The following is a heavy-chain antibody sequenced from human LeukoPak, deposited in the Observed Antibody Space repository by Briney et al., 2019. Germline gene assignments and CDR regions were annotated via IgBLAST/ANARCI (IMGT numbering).Heavy chain of an antibody. J-gene: IGHJ3*02. V-gene: IGHV4-61*02. Sequence: SETLSLTCTVSGGSISSGSYYWSWIRQPAGKGLEWIGRIYISGSTNYNPSLKSRVTISVDTSKNQFSLKLSSVTAADTAVYYCARVALEIDAFDIWGQGTMVTVSS. CDR2: IYISGST. D-gene: IGHD1-1*01. CDR3: ARVALEIDAFDI. CDR1: GGSISSGSYY.